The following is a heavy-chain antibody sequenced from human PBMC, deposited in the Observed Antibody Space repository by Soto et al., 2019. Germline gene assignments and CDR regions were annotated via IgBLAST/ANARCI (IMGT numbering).Heavy chain of an antibody. V-gene: IGHV3-30-3*01. Sequence: GGSLRLSCAASGFTFSSYAMHWVRQAPGKGLEWVAVISYDGSNKYYADSVKGRFTISRDNSKNTLYLQMNSLRAEDTAVYYCARAWFGYSSSWHFDYWGQGTLVTVSS. D-gene: IGHD6-13*01. CDR2: ISYDGSNK. J-gene: IGHJ4*02. CDR3: ARAWFGYSSSWHFDY. CDR1: GFTFSSYA.